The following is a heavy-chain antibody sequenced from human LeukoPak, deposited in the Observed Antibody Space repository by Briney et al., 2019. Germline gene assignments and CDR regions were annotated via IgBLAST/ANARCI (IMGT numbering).Heavy chain of an antibody. CDR1: GGSISSGGYY. CDR3: ARGSGNDYGDYWYFDL. Sequence: SETLSLTCTVSGGSISSGGYYWGWIRQHPGKGLEWIGYIYYSGSTYYNPSLKSRVTISVDTSKNQFSLKLSSVTAADTAVYYCARGSGNDYGDYWYFDLWGRGTLVTVPS. CDR2: IYYSGST. D-gene: IGHD4-17*01. J-gene: IGHJ2*01. V-gene: IGHV4-31*03.